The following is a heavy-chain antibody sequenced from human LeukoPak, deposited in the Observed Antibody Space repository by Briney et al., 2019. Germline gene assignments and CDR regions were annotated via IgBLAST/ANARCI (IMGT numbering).Heavy chain of an antibody. CDR3: ARRSRYDWNVGWFDP. J-gene: IGHJ5*02. CDR1: GGSFSGYY. V-gene: IGHV4-59*10. CDR2: IYTSGST. D-gene: IGHD1-20*01. Sequence: SETLSLTCAVYGGSFSGYYWSWIRQPAGKGLEWIGRIYTSGSTNYNPSLKSRVTISVDTSKNQFSLKLSSVTAADTAVYYCARRSRYDWNVGWFDPWGQGTLVTVSS.